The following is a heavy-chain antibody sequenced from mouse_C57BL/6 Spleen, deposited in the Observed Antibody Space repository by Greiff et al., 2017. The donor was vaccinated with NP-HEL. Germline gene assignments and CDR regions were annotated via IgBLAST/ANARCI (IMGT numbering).Heavy chain of an antibody. CDR3: TRGHSDY. CDR1: GYTFTDYE. CDR2: IDPETGGT. J-gene: IGHJ2*01. Sequence: QVRLQQSGAELVRPGASVTLSCKASGYTFTDYEMHWVKQTPVHGLEWIGAIDPETGGTAYNQKFKGKAILTADKSSSTAYMELRSLTSEDSAVYYCTRGHSDYWGQGTTLTVSS. V-gene: IGHV1-15*01.